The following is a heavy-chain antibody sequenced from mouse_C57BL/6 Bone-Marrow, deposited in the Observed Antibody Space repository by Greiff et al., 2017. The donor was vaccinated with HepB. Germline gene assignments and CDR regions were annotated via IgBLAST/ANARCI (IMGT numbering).Heavy chain of an antibody. V-gene: IGHV1-80*01. Sequence: QVHVKQSGAELVKPGASVKISCKASGYAFSSYWMNWVKQRPGKGLEWIGQIYPGDGDTNYNGKFKGKATLTADKSSSTDYMHLSSLTSEDSAVYFCARLGTTVVEDYFDYWGQGTTLTVSA. CDR1: GYAFSSYW. CDR2: IYPGDGDT. J-gene: IGHJ2*01. CDR3: ARLGTTVVEDYFDY. D-gene: IGHD1-1*01.